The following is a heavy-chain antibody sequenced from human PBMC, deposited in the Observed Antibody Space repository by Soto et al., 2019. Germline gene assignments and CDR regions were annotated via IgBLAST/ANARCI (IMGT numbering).Heavy chain of an antibody. V-gene: IGHV3-23*01. CDR3: ANMGVRGPY. D-gene: IGHD1-26*01. J-gene: IGHJ4*02. CDR1: GFTFSSYA. Sequence: SGGSLRLSCASSGFTFSSYAMSWVRQAPGKGLEWVSAISGSGGSAYYADSVKGRFTISRDNSKNTLYLQMNRLRAEDTAVYYCANMGVRGPYWGQGTLVTVSS. CDR2: ISGSGGSA.